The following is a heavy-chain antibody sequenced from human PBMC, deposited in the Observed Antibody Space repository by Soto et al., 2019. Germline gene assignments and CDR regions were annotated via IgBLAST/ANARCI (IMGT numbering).Heavy chain of an antibody. Sequence: SETLSLTCTVSGGSISSGGYYWSWIRQHPGKGLEWIGYIYYSGSTYYNPSLKSRVTISVDTSKNQFSLKLSSVTAADTAVYYCARDSPSGQQWLETSYAFDIWGQGTMVTVSS. CDR2: IYYSGST. V-gene: IGHV4-31*03. CDR1: GGSISSGGYY. J-gene: IGHJ3*02. CDR3: ARDSPSGQQWLETSYAFDI. D-gene: IGHD6-19*01.